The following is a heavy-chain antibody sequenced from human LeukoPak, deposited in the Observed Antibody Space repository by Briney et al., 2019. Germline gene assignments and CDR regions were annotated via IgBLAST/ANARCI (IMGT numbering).Heavy chain of an antibody. Sequence: SETLSLTCTVSGGSISSGSYYWSWIRQPAGKGLEWIGRIYTSGSTNYNPSLKSRVTISVDTSKNQFSLKLSSVTAADTAVYYCARHGRYGSGRHHVWFDPWGQGTLVTVSS. CDR2: IYTSGST. CDR3: ARHGRYGSGRHHVWFDP. D-gene: IGHD3-10*01. J-gene: IGHJ5*02. V-gene: IGHV4-61*02. CDR1: GGSISSGSYY.